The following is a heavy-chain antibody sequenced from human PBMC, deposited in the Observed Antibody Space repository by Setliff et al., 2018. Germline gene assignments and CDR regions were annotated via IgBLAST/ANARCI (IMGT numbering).Heavy chain of an antibody. V-gene: IGHV4-4*02. CDR1: GGSISSSNW. CDR3: ARDRLRGWFDP. J-gene: IGHJ5*02. D-gene: IGHD2-21*02. Sequence: PSETLSLTCAVSGGSISSSNWWSWVRQPPGKGLEWIGEIYHSGSTNYNPSLKSRVTMSVDTSKNQFSLRLSSVTAADTAIYYCARDRLRGWFDPWGQGTLVTVSS. CDR2: IYHSGST.